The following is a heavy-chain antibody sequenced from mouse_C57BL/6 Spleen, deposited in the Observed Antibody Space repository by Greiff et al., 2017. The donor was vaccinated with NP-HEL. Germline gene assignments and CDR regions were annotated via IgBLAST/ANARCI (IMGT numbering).Heavy chain of an antibody. CDR2: INPSTGGT. CDR3: ARGVYYSNLFDY. CDR1: GYSFTGYY. Sequence: VQLQQSGPELVKPGASVKISCKASGYSFTGYYMNWVKQSPEKSLEWIGEINPSTGGTTYNQKFKAKATLTVDKSSSTAYMQLKSLTSEDSAVYYCARGVYYSNLFDYWGQGTTLTVSS. V-gene: IGHV1-42*01. D-gene: IGHD2-5*01. J-gene: IGHJ2*01.